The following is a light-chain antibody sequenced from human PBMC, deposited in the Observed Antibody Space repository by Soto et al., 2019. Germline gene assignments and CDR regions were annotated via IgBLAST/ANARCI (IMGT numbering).Light chain of an antibody. CDR1: QTVSSNY. J-gene: IGKJ2*01. CDR2: GAY. CDR3: QQYGTSPRT. V-gene: IGKV3-20*01. Sequence: EIILTQSPDTLSLSPGERATLSCRASQTVSSNYLAWCQQRPGQAPRLLIYGAYNRPTGIPDRFTGSGSGTDFTLTISRLQPEDFAVYYCQQYGTSPRTFGQGTKVDI.